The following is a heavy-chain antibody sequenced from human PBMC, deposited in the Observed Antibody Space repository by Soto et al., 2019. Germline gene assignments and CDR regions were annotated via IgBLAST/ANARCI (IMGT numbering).Heavy chain of an antibody. CDR2: INHCGGT. V-gene: IGHV4-34*02. CDR1: GGSFSGYY. J-gene: IGHJ6*02. CDR3: ARDRQYYQFWSGCQNEGPCAMDV. D-gene: IGHD3-3*02. Sequence: QVQLQQWGAGLLKPSETLSLTCAVYGGSFSGYYWTWIRQAPGKGLEWIGEINHCGGTNYNSSLKSRVTRSVDTSKKQFSPILYSVTAAGTAVYYCARDRQYYQFWSGCQNEGPCAMDVWGQGTTVTVSS.